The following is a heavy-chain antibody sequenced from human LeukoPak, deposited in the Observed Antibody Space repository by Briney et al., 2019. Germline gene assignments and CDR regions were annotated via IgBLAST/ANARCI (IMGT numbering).Heavy chain of an antibody. CDR1: GGSISSYY. CDR3: ARGYYDTPHYGMDV. CDR2: IYHSGST. V-gene: IGHV4-59*12. D-gene: IGHD3-9*01. J-gene: IGHJ6*02. Sequence: PSETLSLTCTVSGGSISSYYWSWIRQPPGKGLEWIGYIYHSGSTYYNPSLKSRVTISVDRSKNQFSLKLSSVTAADTAVYYCARGYYDTPHYGMDVWGQGTTVTVSS.